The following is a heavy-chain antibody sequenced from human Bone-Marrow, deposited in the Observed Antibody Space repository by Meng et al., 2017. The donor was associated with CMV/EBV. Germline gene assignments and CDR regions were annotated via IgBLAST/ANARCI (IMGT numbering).Heavy chain of an antibody. V-gene: IGHV1-18*01. J-gene: IGHJ4*02. Sequence: ASVKVSCKVSGYDFLNHGISWVRQTPGQGLEWMGWSTTYNDNRNYGEKFQDRLSLTTDTSTSTDYMELRSLTSDDTAVYYCARSLPIVEGATTFDYWGQGTLVTVSS. D-gene: IGHD2-21*01. CDR1: GYDFLNHG. CDR2: STTYNDNR. CDR3: ARSLPIVEGATTFDY.